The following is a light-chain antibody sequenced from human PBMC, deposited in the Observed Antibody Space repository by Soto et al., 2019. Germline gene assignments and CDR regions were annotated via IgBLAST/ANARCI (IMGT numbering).Light chain of an antibody. J-gene: IGKJ4*01. CDR1: QSVSSN. V-gene: IGKV3-15*01. CDR2: GAS. CDR3: QQYHKWPIT. Sequence: EIVMTQSPATLSVSPGERATLSCRASQSVSSNLAWYQQKPGQAPRLLIYGASTRATGIPARFGGSGSWTEFILTSSSLQSEDVAVYYCQQYHKWPITFGGGTKVEI.